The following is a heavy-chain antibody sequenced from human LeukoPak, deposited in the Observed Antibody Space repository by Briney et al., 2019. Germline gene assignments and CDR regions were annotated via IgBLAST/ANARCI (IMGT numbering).Heavy chain of an antibody. D-gene: IGHD3-16*02. CDR3: ARDFELSH. J-gene: IGHJ4*02. V-gene: IGHV4-39*02. CDR2: IYYSGST. CDR1: GGSISSSSYY. Sequence: PSETLSLTCTVSGGSISSSSYYWGWIRQPPGKGLKWIGSIYYSGSTYYNPSLKSRVTISVDTSKNQFSLKLSSVTAADTAVYYCARDFELSHWGQGTLVTVSS.